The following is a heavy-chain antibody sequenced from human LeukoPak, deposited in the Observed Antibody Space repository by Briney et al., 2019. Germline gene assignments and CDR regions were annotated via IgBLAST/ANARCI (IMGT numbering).Heavy chain of an antibody. Sequence: AGSLRLSCATSGFSFSSYAMSWVRQAPGKGLEWVSAISGSGGSTYYADSVKGRFTISRDNSKNTLYLQMNSLRAEDTAVYYCARTDCSGSSCYKIYYFDYWGQGTLVTVSS. CDR3: ARTDCSGSSCYKIYYFDY. J-gene: IGHJ4*02. D-gene: IGHD2-15*01. V-gene: IGHV3-23*01. CDR1: GFSFSSYA. CDR2: ISGSGGST.